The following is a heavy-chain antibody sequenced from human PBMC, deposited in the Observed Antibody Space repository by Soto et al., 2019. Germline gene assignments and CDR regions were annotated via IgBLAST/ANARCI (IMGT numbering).Heavy chain of an antibody. Sequence: QITLKESGPTLVKPTQTLTLTCTFSGFSLSTNGVGVGWIRQPPGKALEWLALIYWGDDKRYSPSLKSRLTIHKENYKNPVVLNMTKIDPVDTATYYCALETVGGTLYWGQGTLVTVSS. CDR3: ALETVGGTLY. D-gene: IGHD1-26*01. CDR1: GFSLSTNGVG. J-gene: IGHJ4*02. CDR2: IYWGDDK. V-gene: IGHV2-5*02.